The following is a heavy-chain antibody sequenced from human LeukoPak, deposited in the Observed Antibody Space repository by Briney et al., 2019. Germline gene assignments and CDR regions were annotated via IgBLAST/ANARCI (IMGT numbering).Heavy chain of an antibody. CDR2: ISGSGDNT. V-gene: IGHV3-23*01. CDR1: GFTFSSYA. J-gene: IGHJ4*02. D-gene: IGHD4-23*01. Sequence: QAGGSLRLSCAASGFTFSSYAMSWVRQAPGKGLEWVSGISGSGDNTYYADSVKGRFTISRDNSKNTLYLQMNSLRAEDTAVYYCAKALGDYGGKYYFDYWGQGTLVTVSS. CDR3: AKALGDYGGKYYFDY.